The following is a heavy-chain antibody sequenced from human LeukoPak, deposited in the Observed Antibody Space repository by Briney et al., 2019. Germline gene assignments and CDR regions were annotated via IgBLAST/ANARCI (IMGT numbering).Heavy chain of an antibody. J-gene: IGHJ4*02. CDR1: GITLSNYG. V-gene: IGHV3-23*01. D-gene: IGHD3-22*01. CDR3: AKRGVVIRVILVGFHKEAYYFDS. Sequence: PGGSLRLSCAVSGITLSNYGMSWVRQAPGKGLEWVAGISGSGGATNYADSVKGRLTISRDHPKNTLYLQMNSLRVEDTAVYFCAKRGVVIRVILVGFHKEAYYFDSWGQGALVTVSS. CDR2: ISGSGGAT.